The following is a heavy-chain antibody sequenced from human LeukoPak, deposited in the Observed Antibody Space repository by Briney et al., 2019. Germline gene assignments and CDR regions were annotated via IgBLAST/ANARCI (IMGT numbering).Heavy chain of an antibody. Sequence: GRSLRLSCAASGFTFSSYGMHWVRQAPGKGLEWVALIWYDGSDKYYADTMKGRFTISRDNSKNMLYLQMNSLRAEDTAVYYCARVHGYYFDYWGQGTLVTVSS. CDR2: IWYDGSDK. CDR3: ARVHGYYFDY. CDR1: GFTFSSYG. J-gene: IGHJ4*02. V-gene: IGHV3-33*01.